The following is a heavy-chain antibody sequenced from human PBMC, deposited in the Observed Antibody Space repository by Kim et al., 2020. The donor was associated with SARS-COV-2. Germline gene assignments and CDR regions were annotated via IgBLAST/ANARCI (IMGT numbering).Heavy chain of an antibody. V-gene: IGHV3-21*01. Sequence: YYADSVKGRFTISRDNAKNSLYLQMNSLRAEDTAVYYCAKIAAAGTPFDYWGQGTLVTVSS. J-gene: IGHJ4*02. CDR3: AKIAAAGTPFDY. D-gene: IGHD6-13*01.